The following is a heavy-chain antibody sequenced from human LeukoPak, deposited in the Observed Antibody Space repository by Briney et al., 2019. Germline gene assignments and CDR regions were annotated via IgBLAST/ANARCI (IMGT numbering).Heavy chain of an antibody. J-gene: IGHJ4*02. D-gene: IGHD4-23*01. Sequence: PGGSLRLSCAASGFTVGSNYMSWVRQAPGKGLEWVSVIYSGGSTYYADSVKGRFTISRDNSKNTLYLQMNSLRAEDTAVYYCARDYGGNSVLDYWGQGTLVTVSS. CDR3: ARDYGGNSVLDY. V-gene: IGHV3-66*02. CDR2: IYSGGST. CDR1: GFTVGSNY.